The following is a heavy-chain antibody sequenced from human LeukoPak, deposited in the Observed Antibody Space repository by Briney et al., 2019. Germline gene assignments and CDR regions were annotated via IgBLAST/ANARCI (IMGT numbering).Heavy chain of an antibody. CDR3: ASLYSSGWYGDWYFDL. CDR2: INHSGST. Sequence: KPSETLSLTCTVSGGSISTSSYYWSWIRQPPGKGLEWIGEINHSGSTNYNPSLKSQVTISVDTSKNQFSLKLSSVTAADTAVYYCASLYSSGWYGDWYFDLWGRGTLVTVSS. J-gene: IGHJ2*01. D-gene: IGHD6-19*01. CDR1: GGSISTSSYY. V-gene: IGHV4-39*01.